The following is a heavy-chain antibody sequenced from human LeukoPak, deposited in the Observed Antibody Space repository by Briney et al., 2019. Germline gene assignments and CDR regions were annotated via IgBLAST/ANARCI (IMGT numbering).Heavy chain of an antibody. CDR3: ASASNDYGDSQYFQH. D-gene: IGHD4-17*01. Sequence: GSSVKVSCKASGGTFSSYAISWVRQAPGQGLEWMGGIIPIFGTANYAQKFQGRVTITADKSTSTAYMELSSLRSEDTAVYYCASASNDYGDSQYFQHWGQGTLVTVSS. CDR2: IIPIFGTA. CDR1: GGTFSSYA. J-gene: IGHJ1*01. V-gene: IGHV1-69*06.